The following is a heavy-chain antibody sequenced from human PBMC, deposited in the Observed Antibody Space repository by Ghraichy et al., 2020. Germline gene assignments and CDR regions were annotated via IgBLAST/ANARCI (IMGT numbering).Heavy chain of an antibody. CDR1: GFTFSNYG. CDR2: IWYDGSNN. Sequence: GGSLRLSCAASGFTFSNYGMQWVRQAPGKGLEWVAVIWYDGSNNYYADSVKGRFTISRDNSKNTLYLQMNSLTAEDTAVYYCARRRSGYFDYWGQGTLVTVSS. V-gene: IGHV3-33*01. CDR3: ARRRSGYFDY. J-gene: IGHJ4*02. D-gene: IGHD1-26*01.